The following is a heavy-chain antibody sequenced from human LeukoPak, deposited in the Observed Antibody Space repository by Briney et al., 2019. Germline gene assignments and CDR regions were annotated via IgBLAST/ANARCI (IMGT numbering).Heavy chain of an antibody. Sequence: GGSPRLSCAASGFTFSSYAMSWVRQAPGKGLEWVSAISGSGDSTYYADSVKGRFTISRDNSKNTLYLQMDSLGADDTAVYYCATRAIPSPIIYFDYWGQGTLVTVSS. CDR3: ATRAIPSPIIYFDY. CDR1: GFTFSSYA. CDR2: ISGSGDST. J-gene: IGHJ4*02. D-gene: IGHD2-2*02. V-gene: IGHV3-23*01.